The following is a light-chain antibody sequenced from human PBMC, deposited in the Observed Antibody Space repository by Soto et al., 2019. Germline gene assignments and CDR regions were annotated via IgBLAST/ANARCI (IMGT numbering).Light chain of an antibody. J-gene: IGKJ1*01. CDR3: QQTYSTPGT. V-gene: IGKV1-5*03. Sequence: DIHITQSPSTLAASVVGIFTISFRASQSISSWLAWYQQKPGKAPKLLINKASSLESGVPSRFSGSGSGTEFTLTINSLQPEDFATFYCQQTYSTPGTFGQGTKVDIK. CDR2: KAS. CDR1: QSISSW.